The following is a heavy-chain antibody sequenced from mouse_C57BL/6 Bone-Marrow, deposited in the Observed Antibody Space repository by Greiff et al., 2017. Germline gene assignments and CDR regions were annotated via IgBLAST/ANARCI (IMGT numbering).Heavy chain of an antibody. Sequence: VQLQQPGAELVRPGSSVKLSCKASGYTFTSYWMHWVKQRPIQGLEWIGNIDPSDSEPHYNQKFKDKATLTVDKSSSTAYMQLSSLTSEDAAVYYCARRGSFDYWGQGTTLTVSS. CDR3: ARRGSFDY. CDR1: GYTFTSYW. V-gene: IGHV1-52*01. CDR2: IDPSDSEP. J-gene: IGHJ2*01.